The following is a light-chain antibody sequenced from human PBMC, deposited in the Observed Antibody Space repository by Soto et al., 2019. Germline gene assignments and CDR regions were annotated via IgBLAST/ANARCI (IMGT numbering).Light chain of an antibody. J-gene: IGKJ1*01. CDR1: QSISSY. Sequence: DIQMTQSPSSLSASVGDRVTITCRASQSISSYLNWYQQKPGKAPKLLIYAASSLQSGVPSRLSGSGSAQDSTLTLRPLQPEDFATYYCQQSHRTRTFGQWTKVDI. CDR3: QQSHRTRT. V-gene: IGKV1-39*01. CDR2: AAS.